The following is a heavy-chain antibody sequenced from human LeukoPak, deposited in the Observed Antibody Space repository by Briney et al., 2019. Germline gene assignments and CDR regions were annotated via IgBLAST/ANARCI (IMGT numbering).Heavy chain of an antibody. D-gene: IGHD3-22*01. J-gene: IGHJ4*02. V-gene: IGHV1-18*01. Sequence: ASVKLSCKASGYTFTSYGISWVRQAPGQGLEWMGWISAYNGNTNYAQKLQGRVTMTTDTSTTTAYMELRSLRSDDTAVYYCARDRARRYYDSSGYPSYLDFDYWGQGTLVTVSS. CDR3: ARDRARRYYDSSGYPSYLDFDY. CDR2: ISAYNGNT. CDR1: GYTFTSYG.